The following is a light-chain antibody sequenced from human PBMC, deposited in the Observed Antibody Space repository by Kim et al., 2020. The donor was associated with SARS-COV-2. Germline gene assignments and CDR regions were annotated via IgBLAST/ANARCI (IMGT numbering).Light chain of an antibody. V-gene: IGKV3-20*01. CDR2: DLS. Sequence: EIVLTQSPGTLSLSPGERATLSCRASQTVRSSYLAWYQQKPGQAPRLLIYDLSTRATGIPDRFSDSGSGTDFTLTISRLEPEDYAVYYCQQYDRLITFGQGTRLEIK. J-gene: IGKJ5*01. CDR3: QQYDRLIT. CDR1: QTVRSSY.